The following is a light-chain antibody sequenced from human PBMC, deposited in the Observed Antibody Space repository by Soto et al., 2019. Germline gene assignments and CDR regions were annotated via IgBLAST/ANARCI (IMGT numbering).Light chain of an antibody. CDR2: GAS. CDR1: QSVNSN. V-gene: IGKV3-15*01. Sequence: ELVMTQSPATLSVSTGERATLSCRASQSVNSNLAWYQQKPGQAPRLLIYGASTRATGIPARFSGSGSGTEFTLTISSLQSEDFAVYYCHQYYNWPPYTFGQGTKVDIK. J-gene: IGKJ1*01. CDR3: HQYYNWPPYT.